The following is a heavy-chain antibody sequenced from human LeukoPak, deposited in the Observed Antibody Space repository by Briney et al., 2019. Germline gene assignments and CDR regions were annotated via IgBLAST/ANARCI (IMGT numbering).Heavy chain of an antibody. J-gene: IGHJ5*02. D-gene: IGHD6-19*01. CDR2: IKQDGSEK. CDR1: GFTFSSYW. CDR3: ARELPEQWLVPRGVWVYNWFDP. V-gene: IGHV3-7*01. Sequence: GGSLRLSCAASGFTFSSYWMSWVRQAPGKGLEWVANIKQDGSEKYYVDSVKGRFTISRDNAKNSLYLQMNSLRAEDTAVYYCARELPEQWLVPRGVWVYNWFDPWGQGTLVTVSS.